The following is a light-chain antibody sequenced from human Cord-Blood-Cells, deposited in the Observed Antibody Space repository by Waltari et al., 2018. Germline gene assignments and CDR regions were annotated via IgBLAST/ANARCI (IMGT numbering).Light chain of an antibody. CDR3: CSYAGSSGWV. CDR1: SSDVGSYNL. J-gene: IGLJ3*02. Sequence: QSALTQPAFVSGSPGQSITISYTGTSSDVGSYNLVSWYQQHPGKAPKLMIYEGSKRPSGVSNRFSGSKSGNTASLTISGLQAEDEADYYCCSYAGSSGWVFGGGTKLTVL. CDR2: EGS. V-gene: IGLV2-23*01.